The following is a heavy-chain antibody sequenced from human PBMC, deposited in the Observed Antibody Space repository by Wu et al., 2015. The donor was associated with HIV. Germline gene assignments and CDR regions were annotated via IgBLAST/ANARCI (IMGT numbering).Heavy chain of an antibody. Sequence: QVQLVQSGGEVKKPGASVKVSCKASRYTFTDHYIHWVRQAPGQGLEWMGWINPKNGVTKYTQKFQGWVTLTRDTSISTAYMEVNALGSDDTAVFYXSSEHGHWGQGTLVTVSS. CDR2: INPKNGVT. CDR1: RYTFTDHY. V-gene: IGHV1-2*04. D-gene: IGHD5-24*01. CDR3: SSEHGH. J-gene: IGHJ4*02.